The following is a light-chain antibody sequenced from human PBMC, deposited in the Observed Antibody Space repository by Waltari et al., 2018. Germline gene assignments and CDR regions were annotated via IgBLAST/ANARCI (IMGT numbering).Light chain of an antibody. CDR3: CSYSRVTTYVV. J-gene: IGLJ2*01. V-gene: IGLV2-23*02. Sequence: QSALTQPASVSGSPGQSITISCSGTSDDLGGFNLVSWYQQYPGKAPKLIIYEVSKWPSGVSHRFSGSKSGSTASLTISGLQPEDEAEYFCCSYSRVTTYVVFGGGTRVTV. CDR2: EVS. CDR1: SDDLGGFNL.